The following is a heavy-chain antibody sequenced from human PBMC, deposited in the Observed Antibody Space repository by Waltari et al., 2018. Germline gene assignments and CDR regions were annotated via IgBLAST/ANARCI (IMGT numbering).Heavy chain of an antibody. J-gene: IGHJ4*02. V-gene: IGHV3-7*03. CDR1: GLTFRNYW. D-gene: IGHD2-15*01. CDR3: ASRYCSIDRCYASSWNSFDC. CDR2: IKQEGREK. Sequence: EVQLVESGGGLVQPGGSLRLSCSASGLTFRNYWMTWVRHAPGKGVEWVANIKQEGREKDYVDSVKGRFTISRDNANNLLYLQMNSLRGGDTAVYYCASRYCSIDRCYASSWNSFDCWGQGTLVTVSS.